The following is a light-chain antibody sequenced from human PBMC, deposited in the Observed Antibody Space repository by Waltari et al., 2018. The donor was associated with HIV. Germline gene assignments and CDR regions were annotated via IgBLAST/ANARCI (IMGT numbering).Light chain of an antibody. CDR2: EVS. J-gene: IGLJ2*01. Sequence: QSALTQPASVSGSPGQSITSSCTGTSSDVGGYNSVSWYQQHPGKAPKLMIYEVSNRPSGVSNRFSGSKSGNTASLTISGLQAEDEADYYCSSYTSSSSVVFGGGTKLTVL. CDR1: SSDVGGYNS. CDR3: SSYTSSSSVV. V-gene: IGLV2-14*01.